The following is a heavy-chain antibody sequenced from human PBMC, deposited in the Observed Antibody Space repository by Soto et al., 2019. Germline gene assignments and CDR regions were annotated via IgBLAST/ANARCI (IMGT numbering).Heavy chain of an antibody. D-gene: IGHD6-13*01. CDR1: EFPFSSYA. CDR2: ISGSGGST. Sequence: GVSVRLSSSASEFPFSSYAMGWVRPAPGKGLEWVSAISGSGGSTYYADSVKGRFTISRDNSKNTLYLQMNSLRAEDTAVYYCAKRGGDYSSPNLDDGMDVWGQGTTVTVSS. J-gene: IGHJ6*02. V-gene: IGHV3-23*01. CDR3: AKRGGDYSSPNLDDGMDV.